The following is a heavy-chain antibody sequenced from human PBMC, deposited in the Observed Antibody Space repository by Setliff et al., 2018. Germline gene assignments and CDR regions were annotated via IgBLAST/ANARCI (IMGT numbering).Heavy chain of an antibody. D-gene: IGHD4-4*01. Sequence: PGGSLRLSCAASGFTFNTYWMTWVRQAPGKGLEWVANIKQDGSEKYYVDSVRGRFTISRDSVKNSLYLQMSSLRAEDTAVYYCAKPTTVTTTHYYYYMDVWGKGTTVTVS. V-gene: IGHV3-7*03. CDR1: GFTFNTYW. J-gene: IGHJ6*03. CDR3: AKPTTVTTTHYYYYMDV. CDR2: IKQDGSEK.